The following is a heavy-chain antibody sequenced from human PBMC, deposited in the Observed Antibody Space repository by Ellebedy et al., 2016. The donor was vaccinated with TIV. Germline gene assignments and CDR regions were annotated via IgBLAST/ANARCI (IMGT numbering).Heavy chain of an antibody. CDR3: AKDGSGWNLED. Sequence: GESLKISXAASGFTFSDYYMSWIRQAPGKGLEWVSHSSPSGTYINYADSVKGRSTISRDDSKNNVYLQIDSLRAEDSAVYYCAKDGSGWNLEDWGQGTQVTVSS. CDR1: GFTFSDYY. D-gene: IGHD6-19*01. V-gene: IGHV3-11*06. CDR2: SSPSGTYI. J-gene: IGHJ4*02.